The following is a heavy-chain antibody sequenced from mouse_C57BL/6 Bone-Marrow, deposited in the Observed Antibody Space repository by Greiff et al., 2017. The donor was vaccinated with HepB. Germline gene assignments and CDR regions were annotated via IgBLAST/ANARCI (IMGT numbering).Heavy chain of an antibody. CDR1: GYTFTSYW. D-gene: IGHD1-1*01. J-gene: IGHJ1*03. Sequence: QVQLQQPGTELVKPGASVKLSCKASGYTFTSYWMHWVKQRPGQGLEWIGNINPSHGGTNYNEKFKSKATLTVDKSSSTADVPLSSLTSEDSAVYYCARAATVVAEWYFDVWGTGTTVTGSS. CDR2: INPSHGGT. CDR3: ARAATVVAEWYFDV. V-gene: IGHV1-53*01.